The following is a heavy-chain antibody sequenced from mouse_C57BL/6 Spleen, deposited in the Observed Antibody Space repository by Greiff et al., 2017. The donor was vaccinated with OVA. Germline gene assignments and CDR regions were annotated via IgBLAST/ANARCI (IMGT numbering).Heavy chain of an antibody. D-gene: IGHD1-1*01. CDR1: GYSFTDYN. Sequence: EVQLVESGPELVKPGASVKISCKASGYSFTDYNMNWVKQSNGKSLEWIGVINPNYGTTSYNQKFKGKATFTVDQSSSTAYMKHNSLTSEDSAVYYCARDYGISDLYFGVWGTGTTVTVAS. V-gene: IGHV1-39*01. CDR2: INPNYGTT. CDR3: ARDYGISDLYFGV. J-gene: IGHJ1*03.